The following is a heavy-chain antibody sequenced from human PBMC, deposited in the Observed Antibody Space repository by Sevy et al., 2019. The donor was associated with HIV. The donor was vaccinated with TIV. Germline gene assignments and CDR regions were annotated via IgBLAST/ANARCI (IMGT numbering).Heavy chain of an antibody. D-gene: IGHD6-19*01. CDR2: FDPEDREI. Sequence: AAVKVSCKVSGYTLTELSIHWVRQAPGKGLERMGGFDPEDREIIYAQKFQGRVTMTEDRSAETGYMELSSLRSDDTAVYYSATSYRIAVADFDYWGQGTQVPVSS. J-gene: IGHJ4*02. CDR1: GYTLTELS. V-gene: IGHV1-24*01. CDR3: ATSYRIAVADFDY.